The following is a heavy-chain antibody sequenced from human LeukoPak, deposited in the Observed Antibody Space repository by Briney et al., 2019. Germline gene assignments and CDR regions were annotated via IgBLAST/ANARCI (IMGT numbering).Heavy chain of an antibody. V-gene: IGHV4-59*01. CDR1: GGSINNYY. Sequence: PSETLSLTCTVSGGSINNYYWSWIRQPPEKGLEWIGYIYYSGSTNYNPSLKGRVTISVDTSKNQFSLRLNSVTAADTAVYYCARDSTPGLYFDYWGQGTLVTVSS. J-gene: IGHJ4*02. CDR2: IYYSGST. CDR3: ARDSTPGLYFDY.